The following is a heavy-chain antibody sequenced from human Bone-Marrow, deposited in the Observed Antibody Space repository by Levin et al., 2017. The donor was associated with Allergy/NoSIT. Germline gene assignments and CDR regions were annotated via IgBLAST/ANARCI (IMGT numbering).Heavy chain of an antibody. CDR2: INPNSGGT. Sequence: ASVKVSCKTSGYTFTGYYIHWVRQAPGQGLEWMGWINPNSGGTNYAEKFQGRVTLTRDTSISTAYMELSRLRSDDTAVFFCARGGSRLSDWGQGTLVTVSS. CDR1: GYTFTGYY. CDR3: ARGGSRLSD. V-gene: IGHV1-2*02. J-gene: IGHJ4*02. D-gene: IGHD2-15*01.